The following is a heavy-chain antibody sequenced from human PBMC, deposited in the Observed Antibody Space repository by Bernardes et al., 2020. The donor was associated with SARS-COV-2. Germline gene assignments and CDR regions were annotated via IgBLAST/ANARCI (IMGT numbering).Heavy chain of an antibody. V-gene: IGHV1-2*02. J-gene: IGHJ3*02. CDR2: INPKSGGT. D-gene: IGHD3-10*01. CDR1: GYTFTGNY. CDR3: SRSITWTSEDYYRHDAFDT. Sequence: ASVKVSCKASGYTFTGNYIHWVRQAPGQGLEWMGWINPKSGGTHYAQKFQGRVTVTRDTSLSTAYMELSRLRSDDTAVYYCSRSITWTSEDYYRHDAFDTWRKVTMVHVTS.